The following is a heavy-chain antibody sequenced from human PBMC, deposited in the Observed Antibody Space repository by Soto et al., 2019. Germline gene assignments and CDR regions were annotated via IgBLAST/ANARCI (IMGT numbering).Heavy chain of an antibody. V-gene: IGHV1-18*01. D-gene: IGHD3-16*01. Sequence: QLVQSGAEVKKPGASVKVTFKASDYTFTCHGISWVRQAPGQGLEWMGWVSGYNGNTNYAQKFQGRVTMTTDTSTTTAYMELRSLTSDDTAVYYCARDLGAKVYYWGQGTLVTVSS. CDR1: DYTFTCHG. CDR3: ARDLGAKVYY. J-gene: IGHJ4*01. CDR2: VSGYNGNT.